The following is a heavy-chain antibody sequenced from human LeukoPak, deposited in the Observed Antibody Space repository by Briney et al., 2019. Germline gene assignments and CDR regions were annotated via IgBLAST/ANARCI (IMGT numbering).Heavy chain of an antibody. D-gene: IGHD3-10*01. CDR2: IYTSGST. CDR1: GGSISSYY. V-gene: IGHV4-4*07. J-gene: IGHJ3*02. CDR3: ARSPAVLLWFGESYAFDI. Sequence: PPETLSLTCTVSGGSISSYYWSWIRQPAGKRLEWIGRIYTSGSTNYNPSLKSRVTMSVDTSKNQFSLKLSSVTAADTAVYYCARSPAVLLWFGESYAFDIWGQGTMVTVSS.